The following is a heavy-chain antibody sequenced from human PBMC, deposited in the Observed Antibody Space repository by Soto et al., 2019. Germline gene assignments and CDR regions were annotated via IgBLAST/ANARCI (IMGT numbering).Heavy chain of an antibody. CDR2: INPKFGDT. CDR3: ARNMDYYYGRGSGNGHGV. D-gene: IGHD3-10*02. J-gene: IGHJ6*02. V-gene: IGHV1-2*02. CDR1: GYTFTAYH. Sequence: QVQLVQSGAEVKEPGDSVRVSCEASGYTFTAYHIHWVRQAPGQGLEWMGWINPKFGDTTYAQDFQGRVSMTREISISTVYMELSRLTSDDTAIYYCARNMDYYYGRGSGNGHGVWGQGTTVTVFS.